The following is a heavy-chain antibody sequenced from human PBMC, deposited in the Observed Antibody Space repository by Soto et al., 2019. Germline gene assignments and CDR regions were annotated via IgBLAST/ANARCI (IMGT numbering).Heavy chain of an antibody. CDR2: IIPIFGTA. CDR3: ARSPYCSGGSCYSGTMYYFDY. Sequence: ASVKVSCKASGGTFSSYAISWVRQAPGQGLEWMGGIIPIFGTANYAQKFQGRVTITADESTSTAYMELSSLRSEDTAVYYCARSPYCSGGSCYSGTMYYFDYWGQGTLVTVSS. V-gene: IGHV1-69*13. CDR1: GGTFSSYA. D-gene: IGHD2-15*01. J-gene: IGHJ4*02.